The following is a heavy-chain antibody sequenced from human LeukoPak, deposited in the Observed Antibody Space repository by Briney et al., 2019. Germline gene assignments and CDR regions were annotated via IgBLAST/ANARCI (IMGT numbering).Heavy chain of an antibody. J-gene: IGHJ6*03. CDR1: GNTFRSYV. D-gene: IGHD1-26*01. V-gene: IGHV1-69*13. Sequence: SVKVSCKASGNTFRSYVMTWVRQAPGQGLEWMGGIIPISGTLGTESYSQKLQGRVTITADESTSTAYMELTSLTSEDTAVYYCARAGLPRGGSYSKRSYYYMDVWGKGTTVTVSS. CDR3: ARAGLPRGGSYSKRSYYYMDV. CDR2: IIPISGTLGTE.